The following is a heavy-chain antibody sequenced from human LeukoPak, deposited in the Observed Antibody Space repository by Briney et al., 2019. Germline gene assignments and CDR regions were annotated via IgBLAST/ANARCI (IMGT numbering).Heavy chain of an antibody. CDR3: ARAGGSYSEYYFDY. Sequence: SETLSLTCTVSGGSISSSSYYWGWIRQPPGKGLEWIGSIYYSGSTYYNPSLKSRVTISVDTSKNQFSLKLSSVTAADTAVYYCARAGGSYSEYYFDYWGQGTLVTVSS. V-gene: IGHV4-39*07. J-gene: IGHJ4*02. CDR1: GGSISSSSYY. D-gene: IGHD1-26*01. CDR2: IYYSGST.